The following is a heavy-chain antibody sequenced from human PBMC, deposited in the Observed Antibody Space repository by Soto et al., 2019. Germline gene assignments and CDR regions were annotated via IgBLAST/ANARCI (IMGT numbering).Heavy chain of an antibody. J-gene: IGHJ4*02. CDR2: IYSGGTT. V-gene: IGHV3-66*01. CDR1: GFTVSGHY. CDR3: ARDRTISDYRSSGALGL. Sequence: EVQMVESGGGLVQPGGSLRLSCAASGFTVSGHYMNWVRQAPGRGLEWVPVIYSGGTTYYANSVTGRFTISRDNSRNTVYLQMNSLRAEDTAVYYCARDRTISDYRSSGALGLWGQGTLVSVSS. D-gene: IGHD4-4*01.